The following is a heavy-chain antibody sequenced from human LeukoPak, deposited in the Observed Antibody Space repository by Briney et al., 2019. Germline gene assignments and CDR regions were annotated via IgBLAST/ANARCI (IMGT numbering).Heavy chain of an antibody. D-gene: IGHD4-17*01. CDR3: ARQGYADFSSRPFDY. CDR2: IYHSGST. J-gene: IGHJ4*02. CDR1: GYSISSGYY. Sequence: SETLSLTCTVSGYSISSGYYWGWIRQPPGKGLEWIGSIYHSGSTYYNPSLKSRVTISVDTSKNQFSLKLRSVTAADTAMYYCARQGYADFSSRPFDYWGQGTLVTVSS. V-gene: IGHV4-38-2*02.